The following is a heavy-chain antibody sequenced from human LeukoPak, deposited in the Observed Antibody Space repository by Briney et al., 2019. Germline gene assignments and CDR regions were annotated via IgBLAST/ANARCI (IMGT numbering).Heavy chain of an antibody. CDR3: ARNSGGRRYYFTD. Sequence: GGSLRLSCAASGFIFSNSGMHWVRQAPGKGLEWMTVIYTDGSTKYYADSAKGRFTISRDNSQNTLYLQMNSLRADDTAVYYCARNSGGRRYYFTDWGQGTLVTVSS. D-gene: IGHD3-10*01. CDR2: IYTDGSTK. J-gene: IGHJ4*02. CDR1: GFIFSNSG. V-gene: IGHV3-33*01.